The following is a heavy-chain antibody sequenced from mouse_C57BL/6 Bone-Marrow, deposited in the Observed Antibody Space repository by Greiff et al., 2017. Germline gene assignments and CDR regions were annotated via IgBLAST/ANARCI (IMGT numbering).Heavy chain of an antibody. J-gene: IGHJ2*01. CDR2: INPNNGGT. CDR3: ASYNSTLYYFDY. V-gene: IGHV1-26*01. Sequence: EVQLQQSGPELVKPGASVKISCKASGYTFTDYYMNWVKQSHGKSLEWIGDINPNNGGTSYNQKFKGKATLTVDKSSSTAYMELRSLTSEDSAVYYCASYNSTLYYFDYWGQGTTLTVSS. D-gene: IGHD2-5*01. CDR1: GYTFTDYY.